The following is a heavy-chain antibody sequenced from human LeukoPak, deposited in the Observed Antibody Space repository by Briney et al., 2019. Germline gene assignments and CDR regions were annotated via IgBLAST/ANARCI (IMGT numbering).Heavy chain of an antibody. CDR3: AKLSSSWFDP. V-gene: IGHV3-23*01. CDR1: GFTFSSYA. D-gene: IGHD6-13*01. CDR2: ISGSGGRI. J-gene: IGHJ5*02. Sequence: GGSLRLSCAASGFTFSSYAMSWVRQAPGKGLEWVSAISGSGGRIYYGASVKGRFTISRDDSKNTLFLQMKSLRAEDTALYYCAKLSSSWFDPWGLGTLVTVSS.